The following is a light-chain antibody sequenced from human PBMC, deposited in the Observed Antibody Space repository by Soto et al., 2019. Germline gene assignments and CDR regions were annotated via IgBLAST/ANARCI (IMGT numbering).Light chain of an antibody. CDR2: DVS. CDR3: SSHTTSSTLV. Sequence: QSALTQPASVSGSPGQSITISCTGTSSDVGGSNYVPWYQQHPGKAPKLMIYDVSNRPSGVSNRFSGSKSGNTASLTISGLQAEDEADYYCSSHTTSSTLVFGGGTKLTVL. CDR1: SSDVGGSNY. V-gene: IGLV2-14*01. J-gene: IGLJ2*01.